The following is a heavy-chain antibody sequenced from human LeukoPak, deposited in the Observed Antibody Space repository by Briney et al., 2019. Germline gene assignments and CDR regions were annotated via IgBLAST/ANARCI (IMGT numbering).Heavy chain of an antibody. J-gene: IGHJ6*02. CDR1: GGTFSSYA. V-gene: IGHV1-69*13. CDR3: ARERFRGDLNYDYYYYGMDV. Sequence: ASVKVSCKASGGTFSSYAISWVRQAPGQGLEWMGGIIPILGTANYAQKFQGRVTITADESTSTAYMELSSLRSEDTAVYYCARERFRGDLNYDYYYYGMDVWGQGTTVTVSS. D-gene: IGHD3-10*01. CDR2: IIPILGTA.